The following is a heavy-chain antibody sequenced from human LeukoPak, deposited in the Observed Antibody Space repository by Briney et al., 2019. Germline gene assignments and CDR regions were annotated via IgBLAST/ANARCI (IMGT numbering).Heavy chain of an antibody. CDR1: GSTFSSYD. Sequence: GGSLRLSCAASGSTFSSYDMHWVRQATGKGLEWVSAIGTAGDTYYPGSVKGRFTISRENAKNSLYLQMNSLRAGDTAAYYRARGGDTGVTFDYWGQGTLVTVSS. D-gene: IGHD2-21*02. V-gene: IGHV3-13*01. CDR3: ARGGDTGVTFDY. J-gene: IGHJ4*02. CDR2: IGTAGDT.